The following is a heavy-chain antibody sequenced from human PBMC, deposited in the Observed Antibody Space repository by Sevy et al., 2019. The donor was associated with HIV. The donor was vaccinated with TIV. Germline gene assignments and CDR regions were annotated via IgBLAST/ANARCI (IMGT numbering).Heavy chain of an antibody. CDR1: GFTFGSYS. D-gene: IGHD6-6*01. Sequence: GGSLRLSCAASGFTFGSYSMNWVRQAPGKGLEWVSYISSSSSTIYYADSVKGRFTISRDNAKNSLYLQMNSLRDEDTAVYYCAREGGIAARLGYYYYYGMDVWGQGTTVTVSS. CDR2: ISSSSSTI. J-gene: IGHJ6*02. CDR3: AREGGIAARLGYYYYYGMDV. V-gene: IGHV3-48*02.